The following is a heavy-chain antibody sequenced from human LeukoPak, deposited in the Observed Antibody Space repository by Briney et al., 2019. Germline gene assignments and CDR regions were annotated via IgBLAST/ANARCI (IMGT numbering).Heavy chain of an antibody. V-gene: IGHV5-51*01. CDR1: GYSFTSSW. CDR2: IYPGDSHS. CDR3: ARRSGGAVAGTGYFDY. J-gene: IGHJ4*02. D-gene: IGHD6-19*01. Sequence: GESLKISCKGSGYSFTSSWIDWVRQMPGKGLEWIGLIYPGDSHSIYSPSFQGQVTFSADKSINTAYLQWSSLKASDTAMYYCARRSGGAVAGTGYFDYWGQGTLVTVSS.